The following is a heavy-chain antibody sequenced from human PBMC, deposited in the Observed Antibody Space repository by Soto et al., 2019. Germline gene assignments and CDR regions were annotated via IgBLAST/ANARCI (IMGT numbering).Heavy chain of an antibody. D-gene: IGHD3-22*01. Sequence: PSETLSLTCTVSGGSVSSGSYYWSWIRQPPGKGLEWIGYIYYSGSTNYNPSLKSRVTISVDTPKNQFSLKLSSVTAADTAVYYCARASYYYDSSGYHVDYWGQGTLVTVSS. J-gene: IGHJ4*02. V-gene: IGHV4-61*01. CDR2: IYYSGST. CDR3: ARASYYYDSSGYHVDY. CDR1: GGSVSSGSYY.